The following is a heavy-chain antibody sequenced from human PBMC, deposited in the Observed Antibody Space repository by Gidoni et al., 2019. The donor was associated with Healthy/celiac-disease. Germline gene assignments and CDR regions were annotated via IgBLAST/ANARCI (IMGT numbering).Heavy chain of an antibody. CDR2: VHHSGST. D-gene: IGHD3-10*01. J-gene: IGHJ5*02. CDR1: GYSIRRGYY. Sequence: QVQLQESGPGLVKPSETLSLTCAVSGYSIRRGYYWGWIRQPPGKGLEWIGSVHHSGSTYYNPSLSSRVTISVDTSMNQFSLKLISVTAADTAVYYCARDRKVLQEGGFGESRRSNWFDPWGQGTLVTVSS. V-gene: IGHV4-38-2*02. CDR3: ARDRKVLQEGGFGESRRSNWFDP.